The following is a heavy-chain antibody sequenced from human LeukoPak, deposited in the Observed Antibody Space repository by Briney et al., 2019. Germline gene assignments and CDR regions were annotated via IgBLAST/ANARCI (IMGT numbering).Heavy chain of an antibody. CDR1: GGSISSYY. CDR2: IYYSGST. V-gene: IGHV4-59*01. D-gene: IGHD5-18*01. CDR3: ASSLVDTAMVTVFDY. J-gene: IGHJ4*02. Sequence: PSETLSLTCTVSGGSISSYYWSWIRQPPGKGLEWIGYIYYSGSTNYNPSLKSRVTISVDTSKNQFSLKLSSVTAADTAVYYCASSLVDTAMVTVFDYRGQGTLVTVSS.